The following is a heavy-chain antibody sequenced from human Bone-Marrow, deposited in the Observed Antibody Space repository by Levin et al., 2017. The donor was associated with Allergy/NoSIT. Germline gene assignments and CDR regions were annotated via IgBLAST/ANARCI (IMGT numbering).Heavy chain of an antibody. J-gene: IGHJ4*02. Sequence: VKVSCKASGYTFNLYGITWVRQAPGQGLEWMGWISAFNGNTDYSQKFHGRVTMTTDTSTSTVYMELRSLRSDDTAVYYCARVEYYDSSGYYANWGQGTQVTVSS. CDR1: GYTFNLYG. CDR3: ARVEYYDSSGYYAN. D-gene: IGHD3-22*01. CDR2: ISAFNGNT. V-gene: IGHV1-18*01.